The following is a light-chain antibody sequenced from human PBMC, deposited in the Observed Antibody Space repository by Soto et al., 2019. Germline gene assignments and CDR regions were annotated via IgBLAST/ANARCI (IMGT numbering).Light chain of an antibody. J-gene: IGKJ5*01. CDR1: QDIRND. V-gene: IGKV1-17*01. Sequence: DLQMTQLPSSLASSVGDTVTITCRASQDIRNDLGWFQQKPGKAPKRLIYAASTVQSGVPSRFSGSGSGTEFTLTISGLQPEDFATYYCLQHTGYPITFGQGTRLEIK. CDR3: LQHTGYPIT. CDR2: AAS.